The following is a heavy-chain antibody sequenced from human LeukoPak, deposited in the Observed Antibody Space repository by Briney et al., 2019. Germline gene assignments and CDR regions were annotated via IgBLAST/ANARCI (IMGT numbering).Heavy chain of an antibody. CDR2: IIPILGIA. D-gene: IGHD1-1*01. J-gene: IGHJ4*02. V-gene: IGHV1-69*04. CDR3: ARDWYKSLNLGYGYNWNDGVFDY. CDR1: GGTFSSYA. Sequence: GASVKVSCKASGGTFSSYAISWVRQAPGQGLEWMGRIIPILGIANYAQKFQGRVTITADKSTSTAYMELSSLRSEDTAVYYCARDWYKSLNLGYGYNWNDGVFDYWGQGTLVTVSS.